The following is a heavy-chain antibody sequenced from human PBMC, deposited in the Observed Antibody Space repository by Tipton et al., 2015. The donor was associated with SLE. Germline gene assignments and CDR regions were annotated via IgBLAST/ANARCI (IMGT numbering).Heavy chain of an antibody. Sequence: GEALDNTIYYWAWIRQPPGKGLEWIGTIYYSGNAYYNPSLKSRVAISIDTSRNQFSLMVNSVTAADTAVYYCASPNSGRWYYFDYWGQGTLVTVSS. D-gene: IGHD2-15*01. V-gene: IGHV4-39*07. CDR1: GEALDNTIYY. CDR3: ASPNSGRWYYFDY. CDR2: IYYSGNA. J-gene: IGHJ4*02.